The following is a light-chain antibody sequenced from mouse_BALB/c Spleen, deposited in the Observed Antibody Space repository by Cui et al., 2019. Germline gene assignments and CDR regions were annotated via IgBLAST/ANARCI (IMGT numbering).Light chain of an antibody. CDR1: QSIGTS. CDR2: YAS. V-gene: IGKV5-48*01. Sequence: DILLTQSPAILSVSPGERVSFSCRARQSIGTSIHWYQQRTNGSPRLLIKYASESISGIPSRFSGSGSGTDFTLSINSVESEDIADYYCQQSNSWPFTFGSGTKLEIK. J-gene: IGKJ4*01. CDR3: QQSNSWPFT.